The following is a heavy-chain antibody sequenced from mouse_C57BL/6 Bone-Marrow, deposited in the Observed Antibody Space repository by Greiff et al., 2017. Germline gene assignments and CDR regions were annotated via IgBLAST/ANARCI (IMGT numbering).Heavy chain of an antibody. CDR3: ARRLRLREY. D-gene: IGHD3-2*02. J-gene: IGHJ2*01. V-gene: IGHV1-64*01. Sequence: QVQLQQSGAELVKPGASVKLSCKASGYTFTSYWMHWVKLRPGQGLEWIGMIPPNSGSTNYNEKFKSKATLTVDKSSSTAYMQLSSLTSEDSAVYYCARRLRLREYWGQGTTLTVSS. CDR2: IPPNSGST. CDR1: GYTFTSYW.